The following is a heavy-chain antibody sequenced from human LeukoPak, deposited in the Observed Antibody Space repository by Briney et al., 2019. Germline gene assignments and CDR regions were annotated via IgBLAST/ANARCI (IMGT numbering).Heavy chain of an antibody. CDR1: GGSISSYY. V-gene: IGHV4-59*01. D-gene: IGHD3-10*01. CDR2: IYYSGST. CDR3: ARESVVRGVSYFDY. Sequence: PSETLSLTCTVSGGSISSYYWSWIRQPPGKGLEWIGYIYYSGSTNYNPSLKSRVTISVDTSKNQFSLKLSSVTAADTAVYYCARESVVRGVSYFDYWGQGTLVTVS. J-gene: IGHJ4*02.